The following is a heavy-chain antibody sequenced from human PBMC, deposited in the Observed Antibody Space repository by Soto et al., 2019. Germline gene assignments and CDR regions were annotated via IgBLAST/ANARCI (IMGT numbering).Heavy chain of an antibody. Sequence: SETLSLTCTVSGGSISSGGYYWSWIRQHPGKGLEWIGYIYYSGSTYYNPSLKSRVTISVDTSKNQFSLKLSSVTAADTAVYYCARGSYGSGSYLYLGYYGMDVWGQGTTVTVSS. CDR3: ARGSYGSGSYLYLGYYGMDV. CDR2: IYYSGST. J-gene: IGHJ6*02. V-gene: IGHV4-31*03. CDR1: GGSISSGGYY. D-gene: IGHD3-10*01.